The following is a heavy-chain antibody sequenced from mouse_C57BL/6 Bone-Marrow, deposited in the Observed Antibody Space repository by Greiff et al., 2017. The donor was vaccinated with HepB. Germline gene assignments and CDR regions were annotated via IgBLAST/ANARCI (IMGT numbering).Heavy chain of an antibody. CDR2: IDPANGNT. CDR3: ARLVYGSSYDWYVDV. CDR1: GFNIKNTY. D-gene: IGHD1-1*01. V-gene: IGHV14-3*01. J-gene: IGHJ1*03. Sequence: VQLKESVAELVRPGASVKLSCTASGFNIKNTYMHWVKQRPEQGLEWIGRIDPANGNTKYAPKFQGKATITADASSNKAYLQLSSLTSEDTAIDYWARLVYGSSYDWYVDVWGTGTTVTVSS.